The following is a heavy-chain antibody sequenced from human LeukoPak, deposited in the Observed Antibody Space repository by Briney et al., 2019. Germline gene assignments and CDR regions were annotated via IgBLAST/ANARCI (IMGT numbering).Heavy chain of an antibody. D-gene: IGHD6-13*01. V-gene: IGHV3-7*01. CDR1: GFTFSSYW. Sequence: GGSLRLSCAASGFTFSSYWMSWVRQAPGKGLEWVANIKQDGSEKYYVDSVKGRFTISRDNAKNSLYLQMNSLRTEATGVFYSPLDNADRSSWPGGVDYWGPGTLVTASS. J-gene: IGHJ4*01. CDR2: IKQDGSEK. CDR3: PLDNADRSSWPGGVDY.